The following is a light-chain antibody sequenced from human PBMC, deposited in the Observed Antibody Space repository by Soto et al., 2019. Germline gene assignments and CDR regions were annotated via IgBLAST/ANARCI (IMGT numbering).Light chain of an antibody. CDR2: GAS. V-gene: IGKV3-15*01. J-gene: IGKJ1*01. CDR1: QSVSSN. Sequence: ERVMTQSPATLSVSPGERATLSCRASQSVSSNLACYQQKPGQAHRLLIYGASTRATGIPARFSGSGSGTQFTLTIRSLQSEDFAVYSCQQYNXWWTSGQGTKV. CDR3: QQYNXWWT.